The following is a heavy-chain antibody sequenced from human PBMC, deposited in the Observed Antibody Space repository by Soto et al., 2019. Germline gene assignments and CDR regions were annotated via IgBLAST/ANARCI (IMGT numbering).Heavy chain of an antibody. D-gene: IGHD6-19*01. J-gene: IGHJ5*02. CDR3: ARGSGWYDWFDP. CDR1: GGSISSYY. Sequence: SETLSLTCTVSGGSISSYYWSWIRQPPGKGLEWIGYIYYSGSTNYNPSLKSRVTISVDTSKNQFSLKLSSVTAADTAVYYCARGSGWYDWFDPWGQGTLVTVSS. V-gene: IGHV4-59*01. CDR2: IYYSGST.